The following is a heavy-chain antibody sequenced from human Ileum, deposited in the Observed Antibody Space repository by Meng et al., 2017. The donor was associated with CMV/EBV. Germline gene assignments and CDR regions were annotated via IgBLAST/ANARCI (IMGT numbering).Heavy chain of an antibody. CDR3: ARERPRGTAMASIDY. D-gene: IGHD5-18*01. CDR1: GGSISSYD. CDR2: VYISGST. Sequence: HAAGPGLEKPSEILSLPCTVSGGSISSYDSSWIRHPPGKGLDWIGSVYISGSTNNNPSLKSGVTMSVETAKNQCSLKLSSMTAADTAVYYCARERPRGTAMASIDYWGQGTLVTVSS. V-gene: IGHV4-4*07. J-gene: IGHJ4*02.